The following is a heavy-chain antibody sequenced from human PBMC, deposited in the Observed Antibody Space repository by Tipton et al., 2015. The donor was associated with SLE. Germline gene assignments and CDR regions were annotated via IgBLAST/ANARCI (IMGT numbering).Heavy chain of an antibody. CDR1: GGSISSYY. Sequence: LRLSCIVSGGSISSYYWGWIRQPPHKGLEYIGSVFYSGGTYYNPSLKTRVAISVDTSRNQFSLKLSSVTAADTAVYYCAREGQSNSEGSFDFWGQGTLVTVSS. CDR3: AREGQSNSEGSFDF. CDR2: VFYSGGT. D-gene: IGHD2-21*01. J-gene: IGHJ4*02. V-gene: IGHV4-39*07.